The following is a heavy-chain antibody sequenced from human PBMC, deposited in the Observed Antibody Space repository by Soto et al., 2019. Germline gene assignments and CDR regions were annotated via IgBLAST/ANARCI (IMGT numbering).Heavy chain of an antibody. J-gene: IGHJ6*02. V-gene: IGHV1-18*01. CDR1: GYTFIRYG. Sequence: QVQLVQSASEVMKPGASVKVSCKASGYTFIRYGITWVRQAPGQRLEWMGWISPYNDQTIYAQKLQGIVTMTADTSTRTVYMQLRSLKSDDTAVYYCARGGYYDNVWGELSHYGLDVWGQGTSVTVSS. D-gene: IGHD3-16*01. CDR3: ARGGYYDNVWGELSHYGLDV. CDR2: ISPYNDQT.